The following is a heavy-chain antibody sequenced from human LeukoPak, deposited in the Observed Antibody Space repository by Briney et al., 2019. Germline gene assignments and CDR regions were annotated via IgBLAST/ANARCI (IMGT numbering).Heavy chain of an antibody. Sequence: ASVKVSCKASGYTFTGYDINWVRQATGQGLEWMGWMNPNSGNTGYAQKFQGRVTITRNTSISTAYMELSSLRAEDTAVYYCARRQIRYQLPSFKPGVVFDIWGQGTMVTVSS. D-gene: IGHD2-2*01. V-gene: IGHV1-8*03. J-gene: IGHJ3*02. CDR1: GYTFTGYD. CDR2: MNPNSGNT. CDR3: ARRQIRYQLPSFKPGVVFDI.